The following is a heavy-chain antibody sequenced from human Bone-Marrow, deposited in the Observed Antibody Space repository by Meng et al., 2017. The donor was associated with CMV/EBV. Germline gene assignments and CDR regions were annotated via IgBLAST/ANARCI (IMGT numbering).Heavy chain of an antibody. Sequence: SETLSLTGTVSGGSISSSSYYWAWIRQPPGKGLEWIGSIYYSGSTYYNPSLKSRVTITVDPSKNQFSLKLSSVTAANTAVYYCVRQRRFGNLLRLYYYYYGMDVWGQGTTVTVSS. CDR3: VRQRRFGNLLRLYYYYYGMDV. CDR2: IYYSGST. J-gene: IGHJ6*02. CDR1: GGSISSSSYY. V-gene: IGHV4-39*01. D-gene: IGHD3-10*01.